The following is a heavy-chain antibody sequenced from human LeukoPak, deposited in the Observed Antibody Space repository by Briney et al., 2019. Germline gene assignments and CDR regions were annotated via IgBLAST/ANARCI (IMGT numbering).Heavy chain of an antibody. Sequence: PGGSLRLSCAASRFTFSSYRMHWVRQAPGKGLVWVSRINGDGGTTSYADSVKGRFTISRDNAKSTLYLQMNSLRAEDTAVYYCARGNYGSGSSSDYWGQGTLVTVSS. D-gene: IGHD3-10*01. CDR1: RFTFSSYR. CDR2: INGDGGTT. J-gene: IGHJ4*02. V-gene: IGHV3-74*01. CDR3: ARGNYGSGSSSDY.